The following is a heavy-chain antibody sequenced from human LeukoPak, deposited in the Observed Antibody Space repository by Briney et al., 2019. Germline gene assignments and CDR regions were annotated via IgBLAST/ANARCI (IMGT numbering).Heavy chain of an antibody. CDR2: VSGTGGYT. CDR1: GFTFSDYA. CDR3: AKKLGTTGYSFAFDY. Sequence: GGSLRLSCGASGFTFSDYAMNWVRQAPGKGLEWVSTVSGTGGYTYYADSVKGRFTISRDDSKNTLYLQMNSLRAEDTAVYYCAKKLGTTGYSFAFDYWGQGTLVTVSS. J-gene: IGHJ4*02. D-gene: IGHD5-12*01. V-gene: IGHV3-23*01.